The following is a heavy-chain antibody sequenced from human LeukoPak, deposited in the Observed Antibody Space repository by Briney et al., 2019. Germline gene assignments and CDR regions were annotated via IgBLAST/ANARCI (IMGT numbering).Heavy chain of an antibody. J-gene: IGHJ4*02. Sequence: GGSLRLSCSASGFVFSIYTMYWVRQTPGKGPEYVSTISGSGNGFSIYYADSVKGRFTISRDNSKNTLYLQMNSLRAEDTAVYYCAKSPPSGVVPAAMLGAGVDFDYWGQGTLVTVSS. V-gene: IGHV3-64*04. CDR2: ISGSGNGFSI. D-gene: IGHD2-2*01. CDR1: GFVFSIYT. CDR3: AKSPPSGVVPAAMLGAGVDFDY.